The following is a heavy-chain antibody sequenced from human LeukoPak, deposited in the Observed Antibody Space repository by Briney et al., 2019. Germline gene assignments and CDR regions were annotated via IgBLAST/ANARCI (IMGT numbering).Heavy chain of an antibody. D-gene: IGHD4-17*01. CDR3: ARRALYGDYANFDY. V-gene: IGHV5-51*01. J-gene: IGHJ4*02. CDR2: IYPGDSDT. CDR1: GYSFTNYW. Sequence: GESLKISCKGSGYSFTNYWIGWVRQMPGKGLEWMGIIYPGDSDTTYSPSFQGHVTISADKSTSAAYLQWSSLKASDTAMYYCARRALYGDYANFDYWGQGTLVTVSS.